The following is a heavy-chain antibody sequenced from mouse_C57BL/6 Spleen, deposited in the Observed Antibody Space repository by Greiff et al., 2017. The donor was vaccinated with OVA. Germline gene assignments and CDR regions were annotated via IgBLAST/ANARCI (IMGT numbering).Heavy chain of an antibody. CDR1: GFTFSDYY. D-gene: IGHD2-1*01. CDR3: AREGGKYYFDY. Sequence: DVKLVESEGGLVQPGSSMKLSCTASGFTFSDYYMAWVRQVPEKGLEWVANINYDGSSTYYLDSLKSRFIISRDNAKNILYLQMSSLKSEDTATYYCAREGGKYYFDYWGQGTTLTVSS. V-gene: IGHV5-16*01. J-gene: IGHJ2*01. CDR2: INYDGSST.